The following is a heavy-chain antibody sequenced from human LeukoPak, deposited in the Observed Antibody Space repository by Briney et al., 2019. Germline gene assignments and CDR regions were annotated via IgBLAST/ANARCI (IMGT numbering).Heavy chain of an antibody. V-gene: IGHV4-38-2*01. CDR3: ARQHDSYYYYYVDL. D-gene: IGHD6-13*01. J-gene: IGHJ6*03. Sequence: SETLSLTCAVSGYPISNAYYWVWIRQPPGKGLEWIGSLYHPDTTYYNPSLKSRVTMSADTSRNQLSLKLSFVTAADTAVYYCARQHDSYYYYYVDLWGTGTTVTVSS. CDR1: GYPISNAYY. CDR2: LYHPDTT.